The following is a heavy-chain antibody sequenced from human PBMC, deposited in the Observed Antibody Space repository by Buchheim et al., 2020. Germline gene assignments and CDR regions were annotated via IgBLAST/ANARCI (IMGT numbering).Heavy chain of an antibody. Sequence: QEQLVESGGGVVQPGRSLRLSCAASGFTFSSYGMHWVRQAPGKGLEWVTIISYDGSNKYYTDSVKGRFTISRDNSKNTLYLQMSSLRAEDTALYYCAKVSLIAARPRFYYFDYWGQGTL. CDR2: ISYDGSNK. J-gene: IGHJ4*02. D-gene: IGHD6-6*01. CDR1: GFTFSSYG. CDR3: AKVSLIAARPRFYYFDY. V-gene: IGHV3-30*18.